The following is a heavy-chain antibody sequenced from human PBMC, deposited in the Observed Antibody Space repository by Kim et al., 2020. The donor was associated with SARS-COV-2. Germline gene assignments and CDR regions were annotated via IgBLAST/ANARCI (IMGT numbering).Heavy chain of an antibody. Sequence: SETLSLTCTVSGGSISSYYWSWIRQPPGKGLEWIGYIYYSGSTNYNPSLKSRVTISVDTSKNQFSLKLSSVTAADTAVYYCARERNVPWGWFDPWGQGTLVTVSS. CDR3: ARERNVPWGWFDP. D-gene: IGHD1-1*01. V-gene: IGHV4-59*13. CDR2: IYYSGST. J-gene: IGHJ5*02. CDR1: GGSISSYY.